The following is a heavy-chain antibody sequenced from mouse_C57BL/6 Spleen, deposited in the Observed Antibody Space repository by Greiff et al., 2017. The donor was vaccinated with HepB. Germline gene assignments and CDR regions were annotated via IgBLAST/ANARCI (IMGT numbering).Heavy chain of an antibody. J-gene: IGHJ2*01. CDR3: ARSMITTRVYFDY. CDR1: GYTFTSYW. D-gene: IGHD2-4*01. V-gene: IGHV1-55*01. Sequence: VKLQQPGAELVKPGASVKMSCKASGYTFTSYWITWVKQRPGQGLEWIGDIYPGSGSTNYNEKFKSKATLTVDTSSSTAYMQLSSLTSEDSAVYYCARSMITTRVYFDYWGQGTTLTVSS. CDR2: IYPGSGST.